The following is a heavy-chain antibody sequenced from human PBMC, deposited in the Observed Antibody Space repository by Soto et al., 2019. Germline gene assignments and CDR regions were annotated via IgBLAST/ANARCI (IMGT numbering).Heavy chain of an antibody. V-gene: IGHV3-23*01. Sequence: PGGSLRLSCAASRFTFSDFAMSWVRQAPGKGLEWVSGIGGGNTDTYYADSVKGRFTISRDNRKNTLYLQMNSLRDEDTAVYYSAKDSVNYNGKWDWLDSWSQGILVTVS. J-gene: IGHJ5*01. CDR1: RFTFSDFA. CDR3: AKDSVNYNGKWDWLDS. D-gene: IGHD1-26*01. CDR2: IGGGNTDT.